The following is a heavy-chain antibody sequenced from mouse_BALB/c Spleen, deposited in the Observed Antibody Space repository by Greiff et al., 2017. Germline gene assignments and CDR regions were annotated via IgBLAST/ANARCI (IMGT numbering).Heavy chain of an antibody. V-gene: IGHV14-3*02. CDR1: GFNIKDTY. CDR3: ARCYGYDGAWFAY. D-gene: IGHD2-2*01. J-gene: IGHJ3*01. Sequence: EVKLMESGAELVKPGASVKLSCTASGFNIKDTYMHWVKQRPEQGLEWIGRIDPANGNTKYDPKFQGKATITADTSSNTAYLQLSSLTSEDTAVYYCARCYGYDGAWFAYWGQGTLVTVSA. CDR2: IDPANGNT.